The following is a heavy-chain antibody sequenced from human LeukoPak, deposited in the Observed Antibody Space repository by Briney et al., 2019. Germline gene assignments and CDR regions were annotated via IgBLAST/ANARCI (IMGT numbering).Heavy chain of an antibody. D-gene: IGHD6-13*01. J-gene: IGHJ3*02. CDR2: ISSSGSTI. V-gene: IGHV3-11*01. CDR3: ARERLIAAVEHAFDI. Sequence: GGSLRLSCAASGFTFSDYYMSWIRQAPGKGLEWVSYISSSGSTIYYADSVKGRFTISRDNAKNSLYLQMNSLRAEDTAVYYCARERLIAAVEHAFDIWGQGTMVTVSS. CDR1: GFTFSDYY.